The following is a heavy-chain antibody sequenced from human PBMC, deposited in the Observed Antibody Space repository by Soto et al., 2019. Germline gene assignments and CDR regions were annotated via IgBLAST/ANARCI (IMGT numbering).Heavy chain of an antibody. CDR2: ISYDGSDT. Sequence: LRLSCAVSGFTFSTYAMHWVRQAPGKGLEWVAVISYDGSDTYYADSVKGRFTISRDNMLYLQMNSLRAEDTAVYYCARDQGRSITCQLDYWGQGTLVTAPQ. CDR3: ARDQGRSITCQLDY. J-gene: IGHJ4*02. D-gene: IGHD2-2*01. V-gene: IGHV3-30-3*01. CDR1: GFTFSTYA.